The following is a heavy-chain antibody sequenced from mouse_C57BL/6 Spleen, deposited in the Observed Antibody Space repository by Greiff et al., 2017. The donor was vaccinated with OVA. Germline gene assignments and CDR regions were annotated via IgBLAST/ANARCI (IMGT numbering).Heavy chain of an antibody. CDR2: IDPSDSYT. V-gene: IGHV1-50*01. CDR3: ARRRIYYGNYVGYFDV. D-gene: IGHD2-1*01. CDR1: GYTFTSYW. Sequence: QVQLQQPGAELVKPGASVKLSCKASGYTFTSYWMQWVKQRPGQGLEWIGEIDPSDSYTNYNQKFKGKATLTVDTSSSTAYMQLSSLTSEDSAVYYCARRRIYYGNYVGYFDVWGTGTTVTVSS. J-gene: IGHJ1*03.